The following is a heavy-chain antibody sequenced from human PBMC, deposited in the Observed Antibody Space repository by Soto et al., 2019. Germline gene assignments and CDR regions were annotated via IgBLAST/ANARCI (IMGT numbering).Heavy chain of an antibody. J-gene: IGHJ4*02. D-gene: IGHD5-12*01. CDR3: ARGGEGDYDFGFWSH. CDR2: IKQDGSEK. Sequence: GGSLRLSCAASGFTFSNYWMSWVRQAPGKGLEWVANIKQDGSEKYYVDSVKGRFTISRDNAKNSLYLQMNSLRAEDTAVYYCARGGEGDYDFGFWSHWGQGTLVTVSS. CDR1: GFTFSNYW. V-gene: IGHV3-7*04.